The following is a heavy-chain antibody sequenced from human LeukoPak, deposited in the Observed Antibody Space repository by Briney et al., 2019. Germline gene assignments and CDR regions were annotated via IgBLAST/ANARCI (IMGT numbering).Heavy chain of an antibody. J-gene: IGHJ4*02. V-gene: IGHV3-23*01. CDR2: IVGNGDST. D-gene: IGHD3-3*01. CDR3: AKASWVSSADAVL. Sequence: PGGSLRLSCAASGFTFDSYAMNWVRQAPGKRLEWVASIVGNGDSTYHEASVKGRFTLSRDDSRNTVYLQMNNLRVEDTAVYFCAKASWVSSADAVLWGQGTLVTVSS. CDR1: GFTFDSYA.